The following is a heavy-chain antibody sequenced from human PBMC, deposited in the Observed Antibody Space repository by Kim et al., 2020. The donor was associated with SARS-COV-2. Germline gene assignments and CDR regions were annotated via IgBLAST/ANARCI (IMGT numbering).Heavy chain of an antibody. CDR1: GFTFSSYA. V-gene: IGHV3-30*04. J-gene: IGHJ3*02. CDR3: ARGKRQWLASDAFDI. Sequence: GGSLRLSCAASGFTFSSYAMHWVRQAPGKGLEWVAVISYDGSNKYYADSVKGRFTISRDNSKNTLYLQMNSLRAEDTAVYYCARGKRQWLASDAFDIWG. CDR2: ISYDGSNK. D-gene: IGHD6-19*01.